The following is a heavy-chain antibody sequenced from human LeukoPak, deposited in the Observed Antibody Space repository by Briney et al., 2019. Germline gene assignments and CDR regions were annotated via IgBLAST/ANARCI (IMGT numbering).Heavy chain of an antibody. V-gene: IGHV3-21*01. CDR3: ASLDAAGPIDY. J-gene: IGHJ4*02. CDR2: ISSSSSYI. D-gene: IGHD1-7*01. Sequence: GGSLRLSCAASGFTFSSYSMNWVRQAPGEGLEWVSSISSSSSYIYYADSVKGRFTISRDNAKNSLYLQMNSLRAEDTAVYYCASLDAAGPIDYWGQGTLVTVSS. CDR1: GFTFSSYS.